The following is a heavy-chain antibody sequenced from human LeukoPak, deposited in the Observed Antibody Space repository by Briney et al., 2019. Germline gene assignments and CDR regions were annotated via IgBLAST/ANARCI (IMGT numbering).Heavy chain of an antibody. J-gene: IGHJ4*02. CDR3: ASEYSSSWFGY. Sequence: SVKVSCKASGGTFSSYAISWVRQAPGQGLEWMGRIIPILGIANYAQKFQGRVTITADKSTSTAYMELSSLRSEDTAVYYCASEYSSSWFGYWGQGTLVTVSS. CDR1: GGTFSSYA. CDR2: IIPILGIA. D-gene: IGHD6-13*01. V-gene: IGHV1-69*04.